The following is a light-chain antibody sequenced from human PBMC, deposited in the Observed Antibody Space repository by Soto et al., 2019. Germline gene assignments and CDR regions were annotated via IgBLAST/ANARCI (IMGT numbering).Light chain of an antibody. CDR1: QSINSW. CDR3: QQYNSASMS. J-gene: IGKJ5*01. V-gene: IGKV1-5*03. Sequence: DIQMTQSPSTLSASVGDRVTITCRASQSINSWLAWYQQKPGKAPKLLIYKASSLKSGVPSRFSGSGSGTEFTLTISSLQADDFATYSCQQYNSASMSFGQGTRLEIK. CDR2: KAS.